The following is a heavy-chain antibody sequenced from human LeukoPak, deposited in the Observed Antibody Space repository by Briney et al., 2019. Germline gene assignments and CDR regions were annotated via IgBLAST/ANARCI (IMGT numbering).Heavy chain of an antibody. D-gene: IGHD3-22*01. V-gene: IGHV1-69*01. CDR2: IIPSSGTA. Sequence: ASVKVSCEASGGTFSSYAISWVRQAPGQGLEWMGDIIPSSGTANYAHNFQGRVTITADESTRTAYMELSSLRSEDTAVYYCALLNYYDSSGYYFDYWGQGTLVTVSS. CDR3: ALLNYYDSSGYYFDY. J-gene: IGHJ4*02. CDR1: GGTFSSYA.